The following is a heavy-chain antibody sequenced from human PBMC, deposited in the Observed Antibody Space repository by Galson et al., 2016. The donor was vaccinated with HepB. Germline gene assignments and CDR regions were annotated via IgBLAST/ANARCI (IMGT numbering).Heavy chain of an antibody. D-gene: IGHD3-3*01. V-gene: IGHV3-33*01. J-gene: IGHJ6*02. CDR1: GFNFNIYR. CDR3: AREPRNYDFWSGYPYYFYYGMDV. CDR2: IWYYGSNK. Sequence: SLRLSCAVSGFNFNIYRMNWVRQAPGKGLERVAVIWYYGSNKYYADSMKRRSTLSRDNSKHTLYLQMNSLRAEDTAVYYCAREPRNYDFWSGYPYYFYYGMDVWGQGTTVTVSS.